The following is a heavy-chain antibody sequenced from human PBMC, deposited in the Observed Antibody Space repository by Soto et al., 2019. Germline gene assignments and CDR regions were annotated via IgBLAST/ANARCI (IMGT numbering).Heavy chain of an antibody. CDR1: GGSFTNYA. D-gene: IGHD3-16*01. CDR3: ARVAAGAYFQVYYGMDV. Sequence: QVQLVQSGAEMKKPGSSVRVSCKASGGSFTNYAISWVRQAPGQGLEWMGGIIPKIGATNYAQKLQDRLTVTADESTSTVHMDLSSLTFEDTAVYYCARVAAGAYFQVYYGMDVWGQGTTVTVSS. CDR2: IIPKIGAT. V-gene: IGHV1-69*12. J-gene: IGHJ6*02.